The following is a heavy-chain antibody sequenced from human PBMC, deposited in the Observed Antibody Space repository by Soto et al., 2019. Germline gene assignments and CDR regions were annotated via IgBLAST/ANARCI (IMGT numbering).Heavy chain of an antibody. V-gene: IGHV3-23*01. Sequence: HPGGSLRLSCAASGFTFSSYAMSWVRQAPGKGLEWVSAISGSGSGTNYAPSVKGRFTISRDNSKSTLYLQMNSLGAEDTAVYFCAKGRIVVVSVAMRDWDVWGNGTTVTVSS. CDR1: GFTFSSYA. CDR3: AKGRIVVVSVAMRDWDV. CDR2: ISGSGSGT. J-gene: IGHJ6*04. D-gene: IGHD2-2*01.